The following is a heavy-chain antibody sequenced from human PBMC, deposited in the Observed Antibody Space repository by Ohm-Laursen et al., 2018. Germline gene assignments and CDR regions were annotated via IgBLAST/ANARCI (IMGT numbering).Heavy chain of an antibody. CDR2: LYASGTT. D-gene: IGHD4-17*01. CDR1: GHSISSYY. Sequence: TLSLTCTVSGHSISSYYWSWIRQSAGRGLEWIGRLYASGTTNYNPSLKSRVTMSVDTSKSQVSLRLSSVTAEDTAVYYCATRVTPVTTLYYYAMDVWGQGITVTVSS. J-gene: IGHJ6*02. V-gene: IGHV4-4*07. CDR3: ATRVTPVTTLYYYAMDV.